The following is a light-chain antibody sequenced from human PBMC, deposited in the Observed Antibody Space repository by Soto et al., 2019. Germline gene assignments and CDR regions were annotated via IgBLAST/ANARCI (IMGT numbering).Light chain of an antibody. CDR3: MQATHWPRT. CDR2: KVS. J-gene: IGKJ1*01. CDR1: QSLLYSDGKTY. Sequence: DVVMTQSPLSLPVTLGQPASISCRSSQSLLYSDGKTYLNWFQQRPGQSPRRLIYKVSVRDSGVXDXYSGNGSGSNFTLTISRVEAEDVGVYYCMQATHWPRTFGQGTRVEIK. V-gene: IGKV2-30*01.